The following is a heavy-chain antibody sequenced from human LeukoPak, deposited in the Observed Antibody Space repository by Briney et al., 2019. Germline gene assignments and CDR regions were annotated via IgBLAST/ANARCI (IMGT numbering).Heavy chain of an antibody. CDR3: ARGFRMWGIAAAGTGYFDY. V-gene: IGHV4-34*01. CDR2: IDHSGGT. J-gene: IGHJ4*02. Sequence: PSETLSLTCAVYGGSFSSYYWSWLRQPPGKGLEWIGEIDHSGGTTYNPSLKSRVTISVDTSKNQFSLKLSSVTAADTAVYYCARGFRMWGIAAAGTGYFDYWGQGTLVTVSS. CDR1: GGSFSSYY. D-gene: IGHD6-13*01.